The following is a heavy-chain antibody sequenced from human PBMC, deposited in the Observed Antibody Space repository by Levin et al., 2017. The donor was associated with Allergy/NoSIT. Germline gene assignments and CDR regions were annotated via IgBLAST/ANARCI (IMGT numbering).Heavy chain of an antibody. CDR2: IYYSGTT. CDR3: ATRQNYGSGNYDYYGMDV. J-gene: IGHJ6*02. CDR1: GGSISSYF. Sequence: PGGSLRLSCTVSGGSISSYFWSWIRQPPGKGLEWIAYIYYSGTTNYNPSLKSRVTISVDTSKNQFSLKLSSVTAADTAVYYCATRQNYGSGNYDYYGMDVWGQGTTVTVSS. V-gene: IGHV4-59*01. D-gene: IGHD3-10*01.